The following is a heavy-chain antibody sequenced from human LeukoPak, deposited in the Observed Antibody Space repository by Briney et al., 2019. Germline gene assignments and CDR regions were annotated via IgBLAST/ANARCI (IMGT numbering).Heavy chain of an antibody. V-gene: IGHV1-2*02. J-gene: IGHJ3*02. CDR2: INPNSGGT. CDR1: GYTFTGYY. D-gene: IGHD2-15*01. CDR3: ARVEGSCSGGSCDPEFGAFDI. Sequence: GASVKVSCKASGYTFTGYYMHWVRQAPGQGLEWMGWINPNSGGTNYAQKFQGRVTMTRDTSISTAYMELSRLRSDDTAVYYCARVEGSCSGGSCDPEFGAFDIWGQGTMVTVSS.